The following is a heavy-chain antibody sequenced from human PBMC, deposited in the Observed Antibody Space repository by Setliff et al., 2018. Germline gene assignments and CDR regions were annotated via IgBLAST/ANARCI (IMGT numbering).Heavy chain of an antibody. Sequence: SETLSLTCTVSGGSISSSYWSWIRQPPGKGLEWIGSIYYSGSTNYNPSLKSRVTISVDTSKNQFSLKLSSVTAADTAIYYCASRTTGPGGWFDYWGQGALVTVSS. CDR2: IYYSGST. D-gene: IGHD1-1*01. CDR1: GGSISSSY. V-gene: IGHV4-59*08. CDR3: ASRTTGPGGWFDY. J-gene: IGHJ5*01.